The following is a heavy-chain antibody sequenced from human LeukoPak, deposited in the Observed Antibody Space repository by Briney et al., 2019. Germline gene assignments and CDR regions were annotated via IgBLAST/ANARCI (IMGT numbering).Heavy chain of an antibody. V-gene: IGHV2-5*02. J-gene: IGHJ4*02. CDR3: AHFMVARGGFDY. D-gene: IGHD4/OR15-4a*01. Sequence: SGPTLVKPTQTLTLTCTFSGFSLRTSGVGVGWIRQPPGKALEWLALIYWDDDKRYSPSLKSRLAITKDTSKNQVVLTMTNMDPVDTATYYCAHFMVARGGFDYWGQGTLVTVSS. CDR2: IYWDDDK. CDR1: GFSLRTSGVG.